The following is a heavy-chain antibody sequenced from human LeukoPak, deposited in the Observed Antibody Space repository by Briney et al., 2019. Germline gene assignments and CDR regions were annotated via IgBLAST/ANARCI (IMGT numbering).Heavy chain of an antibody. Sequence: SETLSLTCTVSGGSISSYYWSWIRQPPGKGLEWIGYIYYSGSTNYNPSLKSQVTISVDTSKNQFSLKLSSVTAADTAVYYCARVGPDYYGSGSYYYWGQGTLVTVSS. J-gene: IGHJ4*02. CDR2: IYYSGST. D-gene: IGHD3-10*01. CDR1: GGSISSYY. V-gene: IGHV4-59*01. CDR3: ARVGPDYYGSGSYYY.